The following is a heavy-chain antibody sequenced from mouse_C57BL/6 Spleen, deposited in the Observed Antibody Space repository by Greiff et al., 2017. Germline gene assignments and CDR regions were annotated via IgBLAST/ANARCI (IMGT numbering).Heavy chain of an antibody. J-gene: IGHJ2*01. V-gene: IGHV10-3*01. D-gene: IGHD3-3*01. CDR1: GFTFNTYA. Sequence: EVQRVESGGGLVQPKGSLKLSCAASGFTFNTYAMHWVRQAPGKGLEWVARIRRKSSNYATYYADSVKDSFTISRNDSQRMLYLKRNNLKTKETAMYAGVRGLAGPGFDNWGQGTTLTVSS. CDR2: IRRKSSNYAT. CDR3: VRGLAGPGFDN.